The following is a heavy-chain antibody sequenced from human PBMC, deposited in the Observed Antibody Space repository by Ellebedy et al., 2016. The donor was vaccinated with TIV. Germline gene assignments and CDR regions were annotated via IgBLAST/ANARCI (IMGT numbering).Heavy chain of an antibody. D-gene: IGHD2/OR15-2a*01. CDR3: ARETFNDVDLKVWGVLDI. V-gene: IGHV3-66*01. CDR2: SHRDGDT. J-gene: IGHJ3*02. CDR1: GFSASSDY. Sequence: GESLKISCTASGFSASSDYMSWVRQAPGKGLEWVSVSHRDGDTNYADSVKGRFIVSRDKSRNTLYLQMTGLSAEDTAVYYCARETFNDVDLKVWGVLDIWGQGTMVTVSS.